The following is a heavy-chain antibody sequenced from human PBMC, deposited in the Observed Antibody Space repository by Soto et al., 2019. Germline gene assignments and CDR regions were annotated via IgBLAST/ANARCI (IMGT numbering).Heavy chain of an antibody. CDR2: FYGGGSGST. Sequence: LQLLESGGNLVHPGGSLTLSCAAAGFNFGTYTMSWVRQAPGKGPEWVAGFYGGGSGSTFYADSVKGRFTISRDNSQNMVFLQINSLRAEDTAVYYCTKDRHPDGIWSFDCWGRGTLVTVSS. V-gene: IGHV3-23*01. D-gene: IGHD3-3*01. CDR1: GFNFGTYT. J-gene: IGHJ4*02. CDR3: TKDRHPDGIWSFDC.